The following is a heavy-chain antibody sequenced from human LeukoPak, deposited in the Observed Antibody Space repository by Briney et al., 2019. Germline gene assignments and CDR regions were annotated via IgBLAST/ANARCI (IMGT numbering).Heavy chain of an antibody. CDR2: INPSGGST. Sequence: ASVKVSCKASGYTFTSYYMHWVRQAPGQGLEWMGIINPSGGSTSYAQKFQGRVTMTRDMSTSTVYMELSSLRSEDTAVYYCARAPTPTATNRYAFDIWGQGTMVTAS. CDR1: GYTFTSYY. V-gene: IGHV1-46*01. CDR3: ARAPTPTATNRYAFDI. D-gene: IGHD2-15*01. J-gene: IGHJ3*02.